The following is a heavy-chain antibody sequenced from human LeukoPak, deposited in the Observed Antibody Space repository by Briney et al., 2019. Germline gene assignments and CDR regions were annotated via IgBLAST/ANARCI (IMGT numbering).Heavy chain of an antibody. Sequence: GGSLRLSCVASGFTFSSYSMNWVRQAPGKGLEWVSYISNSGSTIDYADSVKGRFTISRDSSKNTLYLQMNSLRAEDTAVYYCAKDAPGANHAFDIWGQGTMVTVSS. CDR2: ISNSGSTI. J-gene: IGHJ3*02. CDR3: AKDAPGANHAFDI. CDR1: GFTFSSYS. V-gene: IGHV3-23*01.